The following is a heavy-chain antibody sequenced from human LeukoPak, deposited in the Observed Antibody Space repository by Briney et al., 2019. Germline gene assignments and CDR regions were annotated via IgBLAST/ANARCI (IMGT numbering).Heavy chain of an antibody. CDR3: ARDRHQYYDSRKLNNQIDY. CDR2: MNPNSGNT. CDR1: GYTFTNFD. Sequence: ASVKVSCKASGYTFTNFDINWVRQATGQGLEWMGWMNPNSGNTGYAQKFQGKFTMTRNTSISTAFMELSSLRSEDTAFYYCARDRHQYYDSRKLNNQIDYWGQGTLVTVSS. J-gene: IGHJ4*02. V-gene: IGHV1-8*01. D-gene: IGHD3-22*01.